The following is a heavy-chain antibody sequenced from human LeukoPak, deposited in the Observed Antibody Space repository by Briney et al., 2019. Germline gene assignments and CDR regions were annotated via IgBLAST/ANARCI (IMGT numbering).Heavy chain of an antibody. V-gene: IGHV3-48*01. Sequence: GGSLRLSCAASGFTFSTYSMNWVRQAPGKGLEWISYISTSCSTIYYADSVKGRFTISRDDAKNSLYLQMNSLRAEDTAVYYCARDPPSGGFDSWGQGTLVTVSS. CDR2: ISTSCSTI. CDR1: GFTFSTYS. CDR3: ARDPPSGGFDS. J-gene: IGHJ4*02. D-gene: IGHD3-16*01.